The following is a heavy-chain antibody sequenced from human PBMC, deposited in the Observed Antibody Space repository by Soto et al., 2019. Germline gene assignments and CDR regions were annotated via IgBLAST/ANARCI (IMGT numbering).Heavy chain of an antibody. CDR1: GFTFSSYA. D-gene: IGHD2-8*01. J-gene: IGHJ6*02. Sequence: GGSLRLSCAASGFTFSSYAMHWVRQAPGKGLEWVAVISYDGSNKYYADSVKGRFTISRDNSKNTLYLQMNSLRAEDTAVYYCARDIVPMVYAILNYYYYGMDVWGQGTTVTVSS. V-gene: IGHV3-30-3*01. CDR3: ARDIVPMVYAILNYYYYGMDV. CDR2: ISYDGSNK.